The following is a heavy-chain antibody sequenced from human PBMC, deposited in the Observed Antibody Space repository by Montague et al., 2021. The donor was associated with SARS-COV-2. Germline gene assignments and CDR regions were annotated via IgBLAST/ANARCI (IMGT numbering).Heavy chain of an antibody. Sequence: SRRLSLSASGFTFSGYNMDWVRQAPGKGLEWVALIRIKAYSYTIEYAASVKGRFTISRADSQNSLYLQMNSLKTDDTAVYYCAREYYFGMDVWGQGTAVTVSS. CDR1: GFTFSGYN. CDR3: AREYYFGMDV. V-gene: IGHV3-72*01. CDR2: IRIKAYSYTI. J-gene: IGHJ6*02.